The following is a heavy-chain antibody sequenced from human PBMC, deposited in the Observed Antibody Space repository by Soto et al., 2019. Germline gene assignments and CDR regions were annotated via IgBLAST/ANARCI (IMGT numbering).Heavy chain of an antibody. CDR2: ISWNSGSI. D-gene: IGHD3-3*01. Sequence: EVQLVESGGGLVQPGRSLSRSCAASGFTLDDYAMHWVRQAPGKGVERVSGISWNSGSIGYADSVKGRFTISRDNAKNSLYLQMNSLRAEDTALYYCAKDRDYDFWSGYNWFDPWGQGTLVTVSS. J-gene: IGHJ5*02. CDR1: GFTLDDYA. CDR3: AKDRDYDFWSGYNWFDP. V-gene: IGHV3-9*01.